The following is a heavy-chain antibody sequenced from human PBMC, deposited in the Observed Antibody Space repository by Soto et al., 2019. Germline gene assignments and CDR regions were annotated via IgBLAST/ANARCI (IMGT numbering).Heavy chain of an antibody. V-gene: IGHV1-18*01. Sequence: QVQLVQSGAEVKKPGASVKVSCKASGYTFTSYGISWVRQAPGQGLEWMGWISAYNGNTNYAQKLQGRVTRTTDTSTSTAYMELRSLRSDDTAVYYCARDPSDSSGWYRAPDFDYWGQGTLVTVSS. CDR3: ARDPSDSSGWYRAPDFDY. CDR1: GYTFTSYG. CDR2: ISAYNGNT. J-gene: IGHJ4*02. D-gene: IGHD6-19*01.